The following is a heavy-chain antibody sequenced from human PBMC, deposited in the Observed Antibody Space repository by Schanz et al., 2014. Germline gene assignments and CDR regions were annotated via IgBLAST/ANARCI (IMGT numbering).Heavy chain of an antibody. CDR2: FVHPGGST. CDR1: GFTFSSYA. J-gene: IGHJ3*02. CDR3: AKSDAFDI. V-gene: IGHV3-23*03. Sequence: EVQLVESGGGLIQPGGSLRLSCAASGFTFSSYAMSWVRQAPGKGLEWVSFVHPGGSTYYPDSVKGRFTISRDNAKNSLFLQMNSLRAEDTAVYYCAKSDAFDIWGQGTLXTVSS.